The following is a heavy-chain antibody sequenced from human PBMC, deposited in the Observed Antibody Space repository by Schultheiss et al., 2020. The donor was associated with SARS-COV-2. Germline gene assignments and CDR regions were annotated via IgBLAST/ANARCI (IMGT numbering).Heavy chain of an antibody. Sequence: GGSLRLSCAASGFTFSGFGMHWVRQAPGKGLEWVSSLSGGGGGNTYYADSVKGRFTISRDNSKNTLYLQMNSLRAEDTAVYYCARDSYGSGSYYNPLGYWGQGTLVTVSS. V-gene: IGHV3-23*01. D-gene: IGHD3-10*01. CDR3: ARDSYGSGSYYNPLGY. CDR1: GFTFSGFG. CDR2: LSGGGGGNT. J-gene: IGHJ4*02.